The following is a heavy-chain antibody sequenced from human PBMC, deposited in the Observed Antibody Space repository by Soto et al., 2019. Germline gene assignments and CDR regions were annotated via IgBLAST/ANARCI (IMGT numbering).Heavy chain of an antibody. Sequence: GGSLRLSCAASGFTFSSYGMHWVRQAPGKGLEWVAVISYDGSNKYYADSVKGRFTISRDNSKNTLYLQMNSLRAEDTAVYYCAKVPWELLGYYYYGMDVWGQGTTVTVSS. V-gene: IGHV3-30*18. J-gene: IGHJ6*02. CDR3: AKVPWELLGYYYYGMDV. CDR1: GFTFSSYG. D-gene: IGHD1-26*01. CDR2: ISYDGSNK.